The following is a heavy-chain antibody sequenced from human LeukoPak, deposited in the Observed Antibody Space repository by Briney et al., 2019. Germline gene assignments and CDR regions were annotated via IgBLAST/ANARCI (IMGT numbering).Heavy chain of an antibody. CDR2: ISAYNGNT. CDR3: ARVDIVVVVAATGRADY. CDR1: GYTFTSYG. D-gene: IGHD2-15*01. Sequence: ASVKVSCXASGYTFTSYGISWVRQAPGQGLEWMGRISAYNGNTNYAQKLQGRVTMTTDTSTSTAYMELRSLRSDDTAVYYCARVDIVVVVAATGRADYWGQGTLVTVSS. J-gene: IGHJ4*02. V-gene: IGHV1-18*01.